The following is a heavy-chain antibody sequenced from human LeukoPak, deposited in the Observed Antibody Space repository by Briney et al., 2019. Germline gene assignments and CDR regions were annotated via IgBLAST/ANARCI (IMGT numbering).Heavy chain of an antibody. CDR1: GGSISSTSDY. D-gene: IGHD2-15*01. V-gene: IGHV4-39*07. CDR2: IYYSGST. CDR3: ARGGECGSCDGFDM. Sequence: PSETLSLTCTVSGGSISSTSDYWGWIRQPPGKGLEWIGIIYYSGSTYYNPSLKSRVTISVDTSKNQFSLKLSSVTAADTAVYYCARGGECGSCDGFDMWGQGIMVTVSS. J-gene: IGHJ3*02.